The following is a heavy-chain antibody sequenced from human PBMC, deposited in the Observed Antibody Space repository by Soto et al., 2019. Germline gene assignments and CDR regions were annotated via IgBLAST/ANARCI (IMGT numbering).Heavy chain of an antibody. CDR2: INPSGGST. V-gene: IGHV1-46*01. CDR1: GYTFTSYY. D-gene: IGHD5-12*01. J-gene: IGHJ5*02. CDR3: ASVYHPGSGFEWVNWFDP. Sequence: GASVKVSCKASGYTFTSYYMHWVRQAPGQGLEWMGIINPSGGSTSYAQKFQGRVTMTRDTSTSTVYMELSSLRSEDTAVYYCASVYHPGSGFEWVNWFDPWGQGTLVTVS.